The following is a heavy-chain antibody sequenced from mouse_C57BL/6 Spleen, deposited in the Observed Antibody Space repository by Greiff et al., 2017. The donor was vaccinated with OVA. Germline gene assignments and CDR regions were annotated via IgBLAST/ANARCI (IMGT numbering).Heavy chain of an antibody. J-gene: IGHJ3*01. CDR3: ARRYYGSSSAGFAY. CDR2: IYPGSGST. D-gene: IGHD1-1*01. CDR1: GYTFTSYW. Sequence: QVQLQQPGAELVKPGASVKMSCKASGYTFTSYWITWVKQRPGQGLEWIGDIYPGSGSTNYNEKFKGKATLTVDTSSSTAYMQLSSLTSEDSAVYYCARRYYGSSSAGFAYWGQGTLVTVSA. V-gene: IGHV1-55*01.